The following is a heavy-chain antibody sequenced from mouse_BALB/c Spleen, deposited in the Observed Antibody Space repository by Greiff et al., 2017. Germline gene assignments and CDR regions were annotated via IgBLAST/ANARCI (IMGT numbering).Heavy chain of an antibody. J-gene: IGHJ3*01. V-gene: IGHV1-80*01. CDR2: IYPGDGDT. CDR1: GYAFSSYW. CDR3: ARSPYRYEGTWFAY. Sequence: QVQLQQSGAELVRPGSSVKISCKASGYAFSSYWMNWVKQRPGQGLEWIGQIYPGDGDTNYNGKFKGKATLTADKSSSTAYMQLSSLTSEDSAVYFCARSPYRYEGTWFAYWGQGTLVTVSA. D-gene: IGHD2-14*01.